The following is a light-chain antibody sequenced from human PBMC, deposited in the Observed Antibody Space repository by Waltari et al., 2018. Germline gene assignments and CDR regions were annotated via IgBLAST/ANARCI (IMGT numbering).Light chain of an antibody. CDR3: SSYARSNYLV. Sequence: QSALTQPPSAPGSPGQSVTISCTGTRSDVGGYNYVSWYQQHPAKAPKLMIYEVSKRPSGVPDRFSAPKSGHSASLTVSGRQAEDAAAFYLSSYARSNYLVCGVGTKLPV. V-gene: IGLV2-8*01. CDR1: RSDVGGYNY. CDR2: EVS. J-gene: IGLJ2*01.